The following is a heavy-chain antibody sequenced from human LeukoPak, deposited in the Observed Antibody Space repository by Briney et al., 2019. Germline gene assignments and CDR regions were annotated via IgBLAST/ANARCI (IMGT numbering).Heavy chain of an antibody. Sequence: GGSLRLSCAASGFTFSSYDMHWVRQAPGKGLEWVAVISYDGNNKYYADSVKGRFNISRDNSKKTLYLQMNSLRAEDTAVYYCARDGYNEEDWFFDLWGRGILVTVSS. CDR2: ISYDGNNK. V-gene: IGHV3-30-3*01. CDR1: GFTFSSYD. CDR3: ARDGYNEEDWFFDL. J-gene: IGHJ2*01. D-gene: IGHD5-24*01.